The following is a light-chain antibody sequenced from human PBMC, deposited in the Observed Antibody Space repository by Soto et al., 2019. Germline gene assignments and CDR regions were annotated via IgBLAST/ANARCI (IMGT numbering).Light chain of an antibody. Sequence: EIVMTQSPATLSVSPGERATLSCRASQSVSSNLAWYQQKPGQAPRLLIYGASTRATGISARFSGSGSGTEFTLTISSLQSEDFAVYYCQQHNNWPPWTFGQGTKV. CDR3: QQHNNWPPWT. CDR1: QSVSSN. J-gene: IGKJ1*01. CDR2: GAS. V-gene: IGKV3-15*01.